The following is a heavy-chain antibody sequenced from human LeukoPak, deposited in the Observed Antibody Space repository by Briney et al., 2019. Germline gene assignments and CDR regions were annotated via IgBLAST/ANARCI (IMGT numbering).Heavy chain of an antibody. V-gene: IGHV3-23*01. CDR2: ISGSGGST. CDR3: AKAGPRKDYEVDY. Sequence: LGGSLRLSCAASGFTFSSYAMSWVRQAPGKGLGWVSTISGSGGSTYYADSVKGRFTISRDNSKTTLYLQMNSLRAEDTAVYYCAKAGPRKDYEVDYWGQGTLVTVSS. D-gene: IGHD4-17*01. J-gene: IGHJ4*02. CDR1: GFTFSSYA.